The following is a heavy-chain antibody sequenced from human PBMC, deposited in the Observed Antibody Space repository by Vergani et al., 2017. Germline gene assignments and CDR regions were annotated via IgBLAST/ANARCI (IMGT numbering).Heavy chain of an antibody. Sequence: QVQLVESGGGVVQPGRSLRLSCAASGFTFSSYAMHWVRQAPGKGLEWVAVISYDGSNKYYADSVKGRFTISRDNSKNTLYLQMNSLRAEDTAVYYCARDRHCSSTSCYVLDYWGQGTLVTVSS. CDR3: ARDRHCSSTSCYVLDY. D-gene: IGHD2-2*01. V-gene: IGHV3-30-3*01. CDR2: ISYDGSNK. J-gene: IGHJ4*02. CDR1: GFTFSSYA.